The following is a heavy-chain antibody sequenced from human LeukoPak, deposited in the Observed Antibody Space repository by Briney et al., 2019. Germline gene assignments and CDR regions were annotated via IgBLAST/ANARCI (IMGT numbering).Heavy chain of an antibody. CDR2: ISYEGSNQ. CDR1: GFTFSSYA. D-gene: IGHD6-25*01. CDR3: ARDWGAGGAAAGIHWYFDL. V-gene: IGHV3-30*01. Sequence: GRSLRLSCAASGFTFSSYAMHWVRQAPGKGLKWMAGISYEGSNQYYADSVKGRFIISRDNSKNTLYLQMNSLRAEDTAVYYCARDWGAGGAAAGIHWYFDLWGRGTLVTVSS. J-gene: IGHJ2*01.